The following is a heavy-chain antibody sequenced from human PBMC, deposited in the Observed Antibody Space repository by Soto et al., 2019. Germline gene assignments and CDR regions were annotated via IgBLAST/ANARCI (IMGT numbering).Heavy chain of an antibody. CDR2: IYYSGST. Sequence: PSETLSLTCTVSGGSISSYYWSWIRQPPGKGLEWIGYIYYSGSTNYNPSLKSRVTISVDTSKNQFSLKLSSVTAADTAVYYCARRYCSGRSCYFDYWGQGTLVTLSS. CDR1: GGSISSYY. J-gene: IGHJ4*02. V-gene: IGHV4-59*08. D-gene: IGHD2-15*01. CDR3: ARRYCSGRSCYFDY.